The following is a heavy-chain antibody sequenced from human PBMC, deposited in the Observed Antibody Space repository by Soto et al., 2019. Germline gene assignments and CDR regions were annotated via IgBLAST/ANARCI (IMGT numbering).Heavy chain of an antibody. Sequence: GGSLRLSCAASGFTFSSYAMSWVRQAPGKGLEWVANISPEGGTTYSVDSAKGRFTISRDNAKNMLYLQMNSLTVGDTAVYSCVRDHVTPGLYFDKWGQGTLVTVSS. CDR2: ISPEGGTT. CDR1: GFTFSSYA. V-gene: IGHV3-7*01. CDR3: VRDHVTPGLYFDK. J-gene: IGHJ4*02. D-gene: IGHD2-8*02.